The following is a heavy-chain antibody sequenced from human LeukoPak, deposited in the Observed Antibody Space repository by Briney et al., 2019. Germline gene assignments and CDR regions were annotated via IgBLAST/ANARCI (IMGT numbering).Heavy chain of an antibody. J-gene: IGHJ6*02. CDR3: ARGNPLGFGERGSGMDV. Sequence: SETLSLTCAVYGGSLSGYYWSWIRQPPGKGLEWIGEINHSGSTNYNPSLKSRVTISVDTSKNQFSLKLSSVTAADTAVYYCARGNPLGFGERGSGMDVWGQGTTVTVSS. CDR2: INHSGST. D-gene: IGHD3-10*01. V-gene: IGHV4-34*01. CDR1: GGSLSGYY.